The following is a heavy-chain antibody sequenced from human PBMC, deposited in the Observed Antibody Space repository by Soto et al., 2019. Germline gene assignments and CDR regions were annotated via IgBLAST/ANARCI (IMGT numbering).Heavy chain of an antibody. J-gene: IGHJ6*02. D-gene: IGHD3-10*01. CDR3: ARGIDYGSGSYYPYYGMDV. Sequence: ASVKVSCKASGYTFTNYGISWVRQAPGQGLEWMGWINAGNGNTKYSQKFQGRVTITRDTSASTAYMELSSLRSEDMAVYYCARGIDYGSGSYYPYYGMDVWGQGTTVTVSS. CDR1: GYTFTNYG. V-gene: IGHV1-3*01. CDR2: INAGNGNT.